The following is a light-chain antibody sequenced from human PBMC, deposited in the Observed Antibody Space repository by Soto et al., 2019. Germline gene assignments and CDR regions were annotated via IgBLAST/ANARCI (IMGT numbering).Light chain of an antibody. CDR1: QSVSSY. V-gene: IGKV3-20*01. J-gene: IGKJ5*01. CDR2: DAS. CDR3: QQYGSSPIT. Sequence: LVLTQSPATLSLSPGERATLSCRASQSVSSYLAWYQQKPGQAPRLLIYDASNRATGIPARFSGSGSGTDFTLTISRLEPEDFAVYYCQQYGSSPITFGQGTRLEIK.